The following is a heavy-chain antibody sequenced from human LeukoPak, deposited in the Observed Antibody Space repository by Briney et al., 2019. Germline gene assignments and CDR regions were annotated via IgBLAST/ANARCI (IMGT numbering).Heavy chain of an antibody. CDR1: GFTFSSYS. D-gene: IGHD3-16*01. CDR3: ARDLIIWGASLLGAFDI. J-gene: IGHJ3*02. CDR2: ISSSSSYI. Sequence: PGGSLRLSCAASGFTFSSYSMTWVRQAPGKGLEWVPSISSSSSYIYYADSVKGRFTISRDNAKNSLYLQMNSLRAEDTAVYYCARDLIIWGASLLGAFDIWGQGTMVTVSS. V-gene: IGHV3-21*01.